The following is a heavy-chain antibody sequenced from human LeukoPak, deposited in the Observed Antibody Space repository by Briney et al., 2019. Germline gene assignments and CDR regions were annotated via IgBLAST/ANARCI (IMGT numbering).Heavy chain of an antibody. D-gene: IGHD3-16*02. J-gene: IGHJ6*03. CDR1: GGSIISGDYY. Sequence: SQTLSLTCTVSGGSIISGDYYWSWIRQPPGKGLEWIGYIYYSGSTYYNPSLKSRVTISVDTSKNQFSLKLSSVTAADTAVYYCASLVYYYYYMDVWGKGTTVTVSS. CDR2: IYYSGST. V-gene: IGHV4-30-4*08. CDR3: ASLVYYYYYMDV.